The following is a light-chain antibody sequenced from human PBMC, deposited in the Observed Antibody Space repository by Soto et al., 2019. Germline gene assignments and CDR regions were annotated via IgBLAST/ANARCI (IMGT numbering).Light chain of an antibody. J-gene: IGKJ4*01. V-gene: IGKV3-15*01. CDR2: GTS. CDR3: QQYNDWPPLT. Sequence: EIVMTQSPATLSVSPGERDTLSCRASQSVNINLAWYQQKPGQAPRLLIYGTSTRATGVPARFSGSGSGTEFTLTISNLQSEDFAVYYCQQYNDWPPLTFGGGTKVDIK. CDR1: QSVNIN.